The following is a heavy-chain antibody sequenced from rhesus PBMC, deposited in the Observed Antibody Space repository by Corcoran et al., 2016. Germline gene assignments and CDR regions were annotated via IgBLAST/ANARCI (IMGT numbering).Heavy chain of an antibody. CDR2: IYGGSGIT. J-gene: IGHJ4*01. Sequence: QVQLQESGPGLVKPSETLSLTCAVSGYSISSGYGWGWIRQPPGKGLEWIGQIYGGSGITYYNPSLKSRVTVSKDTSKNQFSLKLSSVTAADTAVYYCAREGRIYSLFDYWGQGVLVTVSS. V-gene: IGHV4-127*01. CDR1: GYSISSGYG. D-gene: IGHD2-27*01. CDR3: AREGRIYSLFDY.